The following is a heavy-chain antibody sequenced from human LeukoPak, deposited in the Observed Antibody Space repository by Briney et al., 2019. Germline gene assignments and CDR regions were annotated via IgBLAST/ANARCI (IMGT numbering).Heavy chain of an antibody. D-gene: IGHD1-1*01. CDR2: VYYNGNT. CDR1: GASIRRSNFY. V-gene: IGHV4-39*01. CDR3: ARAVQLGFPDGAFDI. Sequence: SETLSLTCSVPGASIRRSNFYWGWISQPPGKGLEWIGNVYYNGNTYYNSSLKSRVTISVDTSNNQVSLNRRSVTAADTGIYYCARAVQLGFPDGAFDIWGQGTMVTVSS. J-gene: IGHJ3*02.